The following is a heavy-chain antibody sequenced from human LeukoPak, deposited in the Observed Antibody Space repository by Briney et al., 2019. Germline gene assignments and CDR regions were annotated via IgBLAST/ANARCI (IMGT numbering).Heavy chain of an antibody. J-gene: IGHJ4*02. D-gene: IGHD3-10*01. Sequence: SETLSLTCTVSGDSLRSYYWSWIRQPPGKGLEWIGYIFYSGNPNYNPSLQRRVTISLDTSKNQFSLKLNSVNVADTAVYYCARVGFGVDRGHGTRRNGRELDYWGQGTLVTVSS. CDR2: IFYSGNP. CDR3: ARVGFGVDRGHGTRRNGRELDY. V-gene: IGHV4-59*08. CDR1: GDSLRSYY.